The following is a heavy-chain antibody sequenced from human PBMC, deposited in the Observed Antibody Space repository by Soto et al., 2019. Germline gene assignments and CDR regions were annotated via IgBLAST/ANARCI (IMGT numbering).Heavy chain of an antibody. D-gene: IGHD6-6*01. Sequence: PSETLSLTCAVYGGSFSDYYWSWIRQPPGKGLEWIGEINHSGSTNYNPSLKSRVTISVDTSKNQFSLKLSSVTAADTAVYYCALKSSIAARWGWFDPWGQGTLVTVSS. J-gene: IGHJ5*02. V-gene: IGHV4-34*01. CDR3: ALKSSIAARWGWFDP. CDR2: INHSGST. CDR1: GGSFSDYY.